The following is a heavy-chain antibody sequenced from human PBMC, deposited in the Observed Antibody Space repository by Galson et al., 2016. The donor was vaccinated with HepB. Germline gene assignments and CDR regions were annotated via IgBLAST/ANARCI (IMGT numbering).Heavy chain of an antibody. CDR2: ISGRGGST. Sequence: LRLSCAASGFTFSSYAMSWVRQAPGKGLEWVSGISGRGGSTYYADSVEGRFTISRDNSKNTLYLQMKSLRAEDTAVYYCAKSLLGVTLVSYYYGMDVWGQGTTVTVSS. J-gene: IGHJ6*02. D-gene: IGHD2-21*02. CDR3: AKSLLGVTLVSYYYGMDV. V-gene: IGHV3-23*01. CDR1: GFTFSSYA.